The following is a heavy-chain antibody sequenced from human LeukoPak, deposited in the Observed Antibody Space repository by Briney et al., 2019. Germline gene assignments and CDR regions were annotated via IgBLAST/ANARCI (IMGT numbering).Heavy chain of an antibody. CDR3: ARDQYTNSGNWFDP. D-gene: IGHD7-27*01. J-gene: IGHJ5*02. Sequence: GGSLRLSCAASGFTFSSYWMHWVRQAPGKGLVWVSRINSAGSSTSYADSVKGRFTITRDNAKNTLYLQMNSLRAEDTAVYFCARDQYTNSGNWFDPWGQGTLVTVSS. CDR2: INSAGSST. CDR1: GFTFSSYW. V-gene: IGHV3-74*01.